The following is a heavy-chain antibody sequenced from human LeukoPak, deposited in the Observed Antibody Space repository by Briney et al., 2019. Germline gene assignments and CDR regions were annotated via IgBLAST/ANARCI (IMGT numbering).Heavy chain of an antibody. D-gene: IGHD1-26*01. CDR2: ILHTGPT. Sequence: SETLSLTCAVSGVSITDNWWSWVRQPPGKGLEWIGEILHTGPTNFNPSLKCRLTISMDKSKNQLSLRLNSVTAADTAIYYCVRGGTYYLPYWGQGILVTVSS. J-gene: IGHJ4*02. V-gene: IGHV4-4*02. CDR3: VRGGTYYLPY. CDR1: GVSITDNW.